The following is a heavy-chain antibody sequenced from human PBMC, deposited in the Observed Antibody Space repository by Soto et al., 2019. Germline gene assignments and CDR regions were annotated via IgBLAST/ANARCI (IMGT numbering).Heavy chain of an antibody. V-gene: IGHV1-69*13. CDR1: GGTFSSYA. Sequence: SVKVSCKASGGTFSSYAISWVRQAPGQGLEWMGGIIPIFGTANYAQKFQGRVTITADESTSTAYMELSSLRSEDTAVYYCARGGSEQLFHPYYYYGMDVWGQGTTVTSP. CDR2: IIPIFGTA. CDR3: ARGGSEQLFHPYYYYGMDV. J-gene: IGHJ6*02. D-gene: IGHD6-6*01.